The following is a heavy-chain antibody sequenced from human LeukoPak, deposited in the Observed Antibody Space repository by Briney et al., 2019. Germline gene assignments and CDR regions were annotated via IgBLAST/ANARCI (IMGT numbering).Heavy chain of an antibody. CDR1: GFSFSTYT. V-gene: IGHV3-21*04. J-gene: IGHJ4*02. Sequence: GGSLRLSCAASGFSFSTYTMNWVRQAAGKGLEWVSSISSSTTYIYYADSVKGRFTVSRDNAKNSLYLQMNSLRVEDTAVYYCARDRVSGSGSIDYWGQGTLVTVSS. CDR2: ISSSTTYI. CDR3: ARDRVSGSGSIDY. D-gene: IGHD3-10*01.